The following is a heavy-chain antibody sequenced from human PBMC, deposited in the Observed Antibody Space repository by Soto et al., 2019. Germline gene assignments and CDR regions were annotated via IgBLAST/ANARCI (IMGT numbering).Heavy chain of an antibody. CDR1: GLTIRGKTY. D-gene: IGHD1-1*01. Sequence: DVQLVESGGGLIQPGGSLRLSCAASGLTIRGKTYMTWVRQAPGKGLEWLSALYSEDGTFYADSVKGRFTISRDYSKNTVYLQLNTLTPEDTAVYYCASWREREQAFDVWVQGTVVTVSS. V-gene: IGHV3-53*01. CDR3: ASWREREQAFDV. CDR2: LYSEDGT. J-gene: IGHJ3*01.